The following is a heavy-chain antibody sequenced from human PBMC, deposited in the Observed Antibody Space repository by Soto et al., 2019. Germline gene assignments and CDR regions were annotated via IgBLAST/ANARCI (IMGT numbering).Heavy chain of an antibody. V-gene: IGHV3-23*01. CDR3: ARAHGVAVAVMRAFDI. CDR2: ISGSGGST. CDR1: GFTFSSYA. D-gene: IGHD6-19*01. J-gene: IGHJ3*02. Sequence: GGSLRLSCAASGFTFSSYAMSWVRQAPGKGLEWVSAISGSGGSTYYADSVKGRFTISRDNSKNTLYLQMNSLRAEDTAVYYCARAHGVAVAVMRAFDIWGQGTMVTVSS.